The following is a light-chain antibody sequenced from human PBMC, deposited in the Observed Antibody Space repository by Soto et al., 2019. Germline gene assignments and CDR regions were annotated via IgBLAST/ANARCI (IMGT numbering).Light chain of an antibody. Sequence: EIVMTQSPATLSVSPGERATLSCRASQTVNSNLAWYQQRPGQAPRPLISGASTRAPGIPARFSGSGSGTEFTLTISSLQSEDFAVYYCQQYNNWPPWTFGQGTRVEI. CDR3: QQYNNWPPWT. V-gene: IGKV3-15*01. CDR2: GAS. J-gene: IGKJ1*01. CDR1: QTVNSN.